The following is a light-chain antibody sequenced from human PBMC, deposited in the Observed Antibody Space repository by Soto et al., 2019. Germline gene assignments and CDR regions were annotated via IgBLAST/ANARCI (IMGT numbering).Light chain of an antibody. CDR2: DDS. CDR3: QVWDSSSDPHVV. V-gene: IGLV3-21*02. Sequence: SYDLTQPPSVSVAPGQTARITCGGNNIGSKSVHWYQQKPGQAPVLVVYDDSDRPSGIPERFSGSNSGNTATLTIRRVEAGDEADYYCQVWDSSSDPHVVFGGGTKLPVL. J-gene: IGLJ2*01. CDR1: NIGSKS.